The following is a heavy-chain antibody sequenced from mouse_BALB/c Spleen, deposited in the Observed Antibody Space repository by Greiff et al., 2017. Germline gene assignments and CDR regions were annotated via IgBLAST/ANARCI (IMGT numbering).Heavy chain of an antibody. J-gene: IGHJ2*01. Sequence: VQLQQSGPGLVKPSQSLSLTCSVTGYSITSGYYWYWLRQLPGNILEWMGYISYDGSNNYNPSLKNRISITRDTSKNQFFLKLNSVTTEDTATYCCGRVGGNYADFDYWGQGTTVTVSS. CDR2: ISYDGSN. CDR3: GRVGGNYADFDY. V-gene: IGHV3-6*02. CDR1: GYSITSGYY. D-gene: IGHD1-1*02.